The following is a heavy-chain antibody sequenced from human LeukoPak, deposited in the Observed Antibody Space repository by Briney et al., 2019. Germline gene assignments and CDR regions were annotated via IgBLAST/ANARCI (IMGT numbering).Heavy chain of an antibody. J-gene: IGHJ4*02. CDR1: GGSFSGYY. V-gene: IGHV4-34*01. CDR2: INHSGST. CDR3: AGACRCQTRNYCSSTSCYNY. D-gene: IGHD2-2*02. Sequence: SETLSLTCAVYGGSFSGYYWSWIRQPPGKGLEWIGEINHSGSTNYNPSLKSRVTISVDTSKNQFSLKLSSVTAADTAVYYCAGACRCQTRNYCSSTSCYNYWGQGTLVTVSS.